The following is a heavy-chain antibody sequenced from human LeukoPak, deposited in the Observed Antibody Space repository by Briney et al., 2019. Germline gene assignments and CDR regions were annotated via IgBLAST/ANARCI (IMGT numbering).Heavy chain of an antibody. CDR1: GFTFSSNP. CDR3: ATTKPARRYFDY. D-gene: IGHD5-12*01. CDR2: ISGSGANT. J-gene: IGHJ4*02. Sequence: GGSLRLSCAGSGFTFSSNPLSWVRQAPGKGLEWVSAISGSGANTYYGDSVRGRFTISRDNSKNTLYLQMNTLRADDTAVYYCATTKPARRYFDYWGQGTLLTVSS. V-gene: IGHV3-23*01.